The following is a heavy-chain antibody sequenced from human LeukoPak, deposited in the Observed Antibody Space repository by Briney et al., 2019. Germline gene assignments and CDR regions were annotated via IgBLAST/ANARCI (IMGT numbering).Heavy chain of an antibody. CDR1: GSTFSDYY. J-gene: IGHJ3*02. D-gene: IGHD1-26*01. V-gene: IGHV3-11*04. Sequence: GGSLRLSCAASGSTFSDYYMSWIRQAPGKGLEWVSYISSSGSTIYYADSVKGRFTISRDNSKNTLYLQMNSLRAEDTAVYYCASPRSGTRDAFDIWGQGTMVTVSS. CDR2: ISSSGSTI. CDR3: ASPRSGTRDAFDI.